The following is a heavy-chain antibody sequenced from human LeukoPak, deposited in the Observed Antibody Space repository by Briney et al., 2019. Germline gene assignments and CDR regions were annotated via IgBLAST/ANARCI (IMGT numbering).Heavy chain of an antibody. V-gene: IGHV4-4*07. Sequence: SSETLSLTCTVSGGSISSYYWSWIRQPAGKGLEWIGRIYTSGSTNYNPSLKSRVTMSVDTSKNQFSLKLSSVTAADTAVYYCARDKVCSGGSCYAYYFDYWGQGTLVTVSS. CDR3: ARDKVCSGGSCYAYYFDY. CDR2: IYTSGST. J-gene: IGHJ4*02. CDR1: GGSISSYY. D-gene: IGHD2-15*01.